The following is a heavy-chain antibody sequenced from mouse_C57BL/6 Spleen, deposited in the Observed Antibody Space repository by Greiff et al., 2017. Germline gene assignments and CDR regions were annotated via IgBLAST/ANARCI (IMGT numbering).Heavy chain of an antibody. CDR3: ARHGSSLYWYFDV. J-gene: IGHJ1*03. CDR1: GYAFSSSW. D-gene: IGHD1-1*01. CDR2: IYPGDGDT. V-gene: IGHV1-82*01. Sequence: QVQLQQSGPELVQPGASVKISCKASGYAFSSSWMNWVKQRPGKGLEWIGRIYPGDGDTNYNGKFKGKATLTADKSSSTAYMQLSSLTSEDSAVYFCARHGSSLYWYFDVWGTGTTVTVSS.